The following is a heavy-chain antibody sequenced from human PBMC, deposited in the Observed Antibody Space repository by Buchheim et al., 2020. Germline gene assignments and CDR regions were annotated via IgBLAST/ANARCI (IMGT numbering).Heavy chain of an antibody. J-gene: IGHJ4*02. CDR3: AREILGFGELLLDLTLDY. D-gene: IGHD3-10*01. Sequence: QVQLVESGGGVVQPGRSLRLSCAASGFTFSSYAMHWVRQAPGKGLEWVAVISYDGSNKYYADSVKGRFTISRDNSKNTRYLQMNSLRAEDTAVYYCAREILGFGELLLDLTLDYWGQGTL. CDR2: ISYDGSNK. V-gene: IGHV3-30-3*01. CDR1: GFTFSSYA.